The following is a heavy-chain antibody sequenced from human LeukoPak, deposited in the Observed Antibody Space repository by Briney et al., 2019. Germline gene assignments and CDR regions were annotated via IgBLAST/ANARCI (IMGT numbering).Heavy chain of an antibody. V-gene: IGHV1-46*01. CDR1: GYTFTSYY. D-gene: IGHD5-18*01. CDR3: ARLRGDTAMVFDY. J-gene: IGHJ4*02. CDR2: INPSGGST. Sequence: ASVKDSCKASGYTFTSYYRHWVRQAPGQGLEWMGIINPSGGSTSYAQKFQGRVTMTRDTSTSTVYMELSSLRSEDTAVYYCARLRGDTAMVFDYWGQGTLVTVSS.